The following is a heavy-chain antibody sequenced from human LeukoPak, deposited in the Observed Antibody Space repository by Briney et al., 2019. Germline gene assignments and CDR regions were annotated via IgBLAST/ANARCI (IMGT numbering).Heavy chain of an antibody. D-gene: IGHD4/OR15-4a*01. CDR3: ARRAGAYSHPYDY. CDR2: IYQSETA. V-gene: IGHV4-38-2*02. J-gene: IGHJ4*02. CDR1: GYSISSGYF. Sequence: SETLSLTCTVSGYSISSGYFWGWMRPPPGKGLEWIGSIYQSETAHYNPSLKRRVTISVDTSKNQFSLKLRSVMAADTAVYYCARRAGAYSHPYDYWGQGTLVTVSS.